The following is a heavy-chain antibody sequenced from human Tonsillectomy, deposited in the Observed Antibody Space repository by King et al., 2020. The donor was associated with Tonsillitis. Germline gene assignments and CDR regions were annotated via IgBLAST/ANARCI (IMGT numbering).Heavy chain of an antibody. CDR1: GYTFTDYY. V-gene: IGHV1-2*02. J-gene: IGHJ5*02. Sequence: VQLVESGAEVKKPGASVKVSCETSGYTFTDYYIHWVRQAPGQGLEWVGCINPNSGGTTYAQKFQGRVTMTRDTSISTGYMELSRLKSDDSAVYYCARDDGDSSGYNWFDPWGQGTLVTVSS. CDR3: ARDDGDSSGYNWFDP. D-gene: IGHD3-22*01. CDR2: INPNSGGT.